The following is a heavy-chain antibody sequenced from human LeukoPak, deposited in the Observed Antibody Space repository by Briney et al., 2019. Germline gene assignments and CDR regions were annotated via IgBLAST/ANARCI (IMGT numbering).Heavy chain of an antibody. V-gene: IGHV4-39*01. J-gene: IGHJ4*02. CDR1: GGSISSSSYY. Sequence: PSETLSLTCTVSGGSISSSSYYWGWIRQPPGKGLEWIGSIYYSGSTYYNTSLKSRVTISVDTSKNQFSLKLSSVTAADPAVYYCAGLPRSIVGATNFDYWGQGTLVTVSS. CDR2: IYYSGST. D-gene: IGHD1-26*01. CDR3: AGLPRSIVGATNFDY.